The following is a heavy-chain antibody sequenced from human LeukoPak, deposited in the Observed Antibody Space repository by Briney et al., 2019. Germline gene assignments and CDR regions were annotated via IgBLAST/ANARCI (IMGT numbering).Heavy chain of an antibody. J-gene: IGHJ6*04. V-gene: IGHV1-69*06. D-gene: IGHD2-2*01. CDR3: ASRYCSSTSCYDDYYGMDV. Sequence: SVKVSCKASGGTFSSYAISWVRQAPGQGLEWMGGIIPIFGTANYAQKFQGRVTITADKSTSTAYMELSSLRSEDTAVYYCASRYCSSTSCYDDYYGMDVWGKGTTVTVSS. CDR1: GGTFSSYA. CDR2: IIPIFGTA.